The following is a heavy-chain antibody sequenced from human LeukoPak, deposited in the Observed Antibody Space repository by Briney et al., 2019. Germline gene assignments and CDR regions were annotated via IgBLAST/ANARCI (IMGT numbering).Heavy chain of an antibody. V-gene: IGHV3-30*04. CDR2: ISYDGSNK. CDR3: ARDSLIVVVPAAMSESGYYGMDV. J-gene: IGHJ6*02. CDR1: GFTFSSYA. D-gene: IGHD2-2*01. Sequence: GGSLRLSCAASGFTFSSYAMHWVRQAPGKGLEWVAVISYDGSNKYYADSVKGRFTISRDNSKNTLYLQMNSLRAEDTAVYYCARDSLIVVVPAAMSESGYYGMDVWGQGTTVTVSS.